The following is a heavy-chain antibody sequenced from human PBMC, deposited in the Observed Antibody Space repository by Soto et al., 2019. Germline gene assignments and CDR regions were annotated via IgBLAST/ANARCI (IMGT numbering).Heavy chain of an antibody. CDR1: GFAFDNFA. Sequence: GGSLRLSCTASGFAFDNFAIHWVRQAPGKGLEWVSVIGWNGGILGYADSVKGRFTVSRDNAKNSLYLQMNSLRPEDTALYYCARDITFGGNHVGGLDAWGQGTTVTVSS. CDR3: ARDITFGGNHVGGLDA. V-gene: IGHV3-9*01. J-gene: IGHJ6*02. CDR2: IGWNGGIL. D-gene: IGHD2-15*01.